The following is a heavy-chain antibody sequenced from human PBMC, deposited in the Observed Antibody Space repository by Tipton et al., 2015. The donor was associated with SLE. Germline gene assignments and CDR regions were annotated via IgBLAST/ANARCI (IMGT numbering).Heavy chain of an antibody. CDR2: ISGSGGST. CDR1: GFTFSTYA. CDR3: AIEFGDYGSGSYHDAFDI. J-gene: IGHJ3*02. V-gene: IGHV3-23*01. D-gene: IGHD3-10*01. Sequence: SLRLSCAASGFTFSTYAMSWVRQAPGKGLEWVSAISGSGGSTYYADSVKGRFTISRDNSKNTLYLQMNSLRAEDTAVYYCAIEFGDYGSGSYHDAFDIWGQGTMVTVSS.